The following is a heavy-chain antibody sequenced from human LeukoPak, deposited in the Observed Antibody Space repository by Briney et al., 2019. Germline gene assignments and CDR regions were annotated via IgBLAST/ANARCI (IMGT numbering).Heavy chain of an antibody. CDR1: GYTFTSYG. D-gene: IGHD2-15*01. Sequence: GASVKVSCKASGYTFTSYGISWVRQAPGQGLEWMGWICAYNGNTNYAQKLQGRVTMTTDTSTSTAYMELRSLRSDDTAVYYCARDIRDIVVVVAATDTQFDYWGQGALVTVSS. V-gene: IGHV1-18*04. J-gene: IGHJ4*02. CDR3: ARDIRDIVVVVAATDTQFDY. CDR2: ICAYNGNT.